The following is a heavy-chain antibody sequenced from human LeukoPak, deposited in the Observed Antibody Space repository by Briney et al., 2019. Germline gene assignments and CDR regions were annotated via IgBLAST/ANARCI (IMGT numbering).Heavy chain of an antibody. CDR2: ISNSNTPI. D-gene: IGHD6-19*01. Sequence: GGSLRLSCAASGYAFSDYYMTWIRQAPGKGLECVSYISNSNTPIYYADSVEGRFTISRDNARNSLYLQMNSLRAEDTAIYYCARLTSGWKFDYWGQGILVTVSS. V-gene: IGHV3-11*01. CDR1: GYAFSDYY. J-gene: IGHJ4*02. CDR3: ARLTSGWKFDY.